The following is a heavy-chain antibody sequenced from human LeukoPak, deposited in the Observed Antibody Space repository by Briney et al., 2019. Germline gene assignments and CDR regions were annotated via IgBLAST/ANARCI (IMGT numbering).Heavy chain of an antibody. J-gene: IGHJ5*02. D-gene: IGHD3-10*01. CDR3: VRDGEGVAISVNFWFDP. CDR1: GFTLTNYD. V-gene: IGHV1-8*01. Sequence: ASVKVSCKASGFTLTNYDINSVRQAPGQGLEWMGWMNPINGNTGYARKFQGRVTMTRDTSISTAYMELRSLTSEDTAIYYCVRDGEGVAISVNFWFDPWGQGTLVTVSS. CDR2: MNPINGNT.